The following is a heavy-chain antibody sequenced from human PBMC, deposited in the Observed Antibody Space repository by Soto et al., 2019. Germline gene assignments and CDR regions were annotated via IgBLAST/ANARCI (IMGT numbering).Heavy chain of an antibody. D-gene: IGHD2-21*01. CDR3: ARATVVVVVAGYHYYAMDA. CDR1: AGTFSSYA. Sequence: QVQLVQSGAELKKPGSSVKVSCKASAGTFSSYAISWVRQAPGQGLEWMGGIIPMFGSPNYAQKFLGRATITADKATRTAYMEVNRLRFEDTAVYYCARATVVVVVAGYHYYAMDAWGQGTTVTVSS. CDR2: IIPMFGSP. J-gene: IGHJ6*02. V-gene: IGHV1-69*06.